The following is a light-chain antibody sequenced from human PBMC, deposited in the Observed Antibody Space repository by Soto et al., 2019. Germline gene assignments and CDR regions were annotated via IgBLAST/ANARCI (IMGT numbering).Light chain of an antibody. CDR3: QQRYNWLT. CDR1: QSVTKY. CDR2: DTS. Sequence: EIVLTQSPATLSLSPGERATLSCRASQSVTKYLAWYQQKPGQAPRLLIFDTSNRATGIPARSSGSGSGTDITLTTSSLESDDSGIYYYQQRYNWLTFGGGTKVEIK. J-gene: IGKJ4*01. V-gene: IGKV3-11*01.